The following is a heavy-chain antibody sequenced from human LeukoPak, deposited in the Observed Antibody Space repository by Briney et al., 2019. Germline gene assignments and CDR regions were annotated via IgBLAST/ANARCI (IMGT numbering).Heavy chain of an antibody. V-gene: IGHV4-39*01. J-gene: IGHJ5*02. CDR1: GGSISSYY. D-gene: IGHD3-22*01. CDR3: ASQEEKRITMIVVVMPPHGPFDP. CDR2: IYYSGST. Sequence: PSETLSLTCTVSGGSISSYYWGWIRQPPGKGLEWIGSIYYSGSTYYNPSLKSRVTISVDTSKNQFSLKLSSVTAADTAVYYCASQEEKRITMIVVVMPPHGPFDPWGQGTLVTVSS.